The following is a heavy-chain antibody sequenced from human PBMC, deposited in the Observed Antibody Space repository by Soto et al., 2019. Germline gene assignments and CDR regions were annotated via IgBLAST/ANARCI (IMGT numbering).Heavy chain of an antibody. D-gene: IGHD5-18*01. Sequence: PSETLSLTCAVYGGSFSGYYWSWIRQPPGKGLEWIGEINHSGSTKYNPSLKIRINISVDTSRNQFSLKRSSVTAADKAVYVCATCGGRDGYSPYFDYLGQGTLVTVS. CDR3: ATCGGRDGYSPYFDY. V-gene: IGHV4-34*01. CDR1: GGSFSGYY. CDR2: INHSGST. J-gene: IGHJ4*02.